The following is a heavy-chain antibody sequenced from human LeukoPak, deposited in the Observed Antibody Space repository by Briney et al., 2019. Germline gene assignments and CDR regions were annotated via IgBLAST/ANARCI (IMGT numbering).Heavy chain of an antibody. D-gene: IGHD6-19*01. V-gene: IGHV3-23*01. CDR2: ITGSGDST. J-gene: IGHJ4*02. CDR1: GFTFSNYA. Sequence: PGRSLRLSCAASGFTFSNYAMSWVRQAPGKGLEWVSTITGSGDSTYNADSVKGRFTISRDNAKTSVYLQLNSLRADDTAVYYCARDVWTGVAVSDYWGQGTLVTVSS. CDR3: ARDVWTGVAVSDY.